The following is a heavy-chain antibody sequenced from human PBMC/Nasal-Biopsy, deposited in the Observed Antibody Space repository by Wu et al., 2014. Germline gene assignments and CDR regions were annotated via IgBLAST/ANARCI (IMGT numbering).Heavy chain of an antibody. J-gene: IGHJ6*02. D-gene: IGHD5-24*01. CDR1: GGSVSGTAYF. CDR2: FIFGGDK. Sequence: LTCTVSGGSVSGTAYFWAWIRQSPGKGLELIGSFIFGGDKYYSPPLKSRVTISADASKSHFSLKLTSVTAADTGVYYCARLMAQRVNYHSGMDVWGQGTTVTVSS. CDR3: ARLMAQRVNYHSGMDV. V-gene: IGHV4-39*02.